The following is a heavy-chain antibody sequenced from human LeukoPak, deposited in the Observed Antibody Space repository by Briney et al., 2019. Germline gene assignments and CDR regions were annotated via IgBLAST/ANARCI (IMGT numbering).Heavy chain of an antibody. Sequence: ASVKVSCKASGYTFTGYYMHWVRQAPGQGLEWMGWINPNSGGTNYAQKFQGRVTMTRDTSISTAYMELSSLRSEDTAVYYCARDGEMATLFDYWGQGTLVTVSS. J-gene: IGHJ4*02. CDR3: ARDGEMATLFDY. CDR1: GYTFTGYY. D-gene: IGHD5-24*01. V-gene: IGHV1-2*02. CDR2: INPNSGGT.